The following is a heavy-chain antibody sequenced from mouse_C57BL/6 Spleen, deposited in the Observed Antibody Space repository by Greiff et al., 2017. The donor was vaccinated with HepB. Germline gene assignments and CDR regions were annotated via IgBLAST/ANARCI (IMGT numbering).Heavy chain of an antibody. Sequence: QVQLQQPGAELVKPGASVKLSCKASGYTFTSYWMHWVKQRPGQGLEWIGMIHPKSGSTNYNEKFKSKATLTVDKSSSTAYMQLISLTSDDSAVYYCAKSGFAYWGQGTLVTVSA. CDR1: GYTFTSYW. CDR2: IHPKSGST. J-gene: IGHJ3*01. CDR3: AKSGFAY. V-gene: IGHV1-64*01.